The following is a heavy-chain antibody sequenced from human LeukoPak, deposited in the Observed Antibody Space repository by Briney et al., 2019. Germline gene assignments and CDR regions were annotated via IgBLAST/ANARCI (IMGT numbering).Heavy chain of an antibody. D-gene: IGHD2-2*01. CDR1: GGTFSSYA. J-gene: IGHJ5*02. V-gene: IGHV1-69*01. CDR3: ARGRCSSTGSPGDNWFAP. CDR2: IIPIFGTA. Sequence: EASVKVSCKASGGTFSSYAISWVRQAPGQGLEWMGGIIPIFGTANYAQKFQGRVTITADESTSTAYMELSSLRSEDTAVYYCARGRCSSTGSPGDNWFAPWGQETLVTVS.